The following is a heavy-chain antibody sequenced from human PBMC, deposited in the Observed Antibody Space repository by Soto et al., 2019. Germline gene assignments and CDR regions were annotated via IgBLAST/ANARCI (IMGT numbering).Heavy chain of an antibody. Sequence: SLRLSCAASGFTFSSYSMNWVRQAPGKGLEWVSSISSSSSYIYYADSVKGRFTISRDNAKNSLYLQMNSLRAEDTAVYYCARDTYYGSGSGYYYGMDVWGQGTTVTVSS. D-gene: IGHD3-10*01. J-gene: IGHJ6*02. CDR3: ARDTYYGSGSGYYYGMDV. CDR1: GFTFSSYS. CDR2: ISSSSSYI. V-gene: IGHV3-21*01.